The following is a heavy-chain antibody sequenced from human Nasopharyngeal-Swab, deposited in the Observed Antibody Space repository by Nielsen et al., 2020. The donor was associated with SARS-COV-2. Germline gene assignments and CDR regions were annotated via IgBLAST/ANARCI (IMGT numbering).Heavy chain of an antibody. V-gene: IGHV1-8*01. D-gene: IGHD1-26*01. J-gene: IGHJ4*02. CDR2: MNPNSGNT. CDR3: ARERDKYSGSYNFDY. Sequence: ASVKVSCKASGYTFTSYDINWVRQATGQGLEWMGWMNPNSGNTGYAQKFQGRVTITADESTSAAYMELSSLRSEDTAVYYCARERDKYSGSYNFDYWGQGTLVTVSS. CDR1: GYTFTSYD.